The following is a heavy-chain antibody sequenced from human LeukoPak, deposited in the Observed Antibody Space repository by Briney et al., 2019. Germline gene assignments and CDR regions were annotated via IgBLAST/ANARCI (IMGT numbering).Heavy chain of an antibody. D-gene: IGHD3-3*01. V-gene: IGHV1-2*02. CDR1: GYTFTGYY. J-gene: IGHJ6*03. CDR3: ARGARFLEWLSNYYYYYYMDV. CDR2: INPNSGGT. Sequence: ASVKVSCKASGYTFTGYYMHWVRQAPGQGLEWMGWINPNSGGTNYAQKFQGRVTMTRDTSISTAYMELSRLRSDDTAVYYFARGARFLEWLSNYYYYYYMDVWGKGTTVTVSS.